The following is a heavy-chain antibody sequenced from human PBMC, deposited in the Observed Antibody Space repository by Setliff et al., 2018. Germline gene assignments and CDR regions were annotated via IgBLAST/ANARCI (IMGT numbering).Heavy chain of an antibody. CDR2: ISTYTANT. CDR1: GYTFTSYG. V-gene: IGHV1-18*01. Sequence: ASVKVSCKASGYTFTSYGVSWVRQAPGQGLEWMGWISTYTANTKYAQRFQGRVTMTTDTSTSTAYMELRSLRSDDTAVYYCARDLDYQYYYETSGRDAFDIWGLGTMVTV. J-gene: IGHJ3*02. D-gene: IGHD3-22*01. CDR3: ARDLDYQYYYETSGRDAFDI.